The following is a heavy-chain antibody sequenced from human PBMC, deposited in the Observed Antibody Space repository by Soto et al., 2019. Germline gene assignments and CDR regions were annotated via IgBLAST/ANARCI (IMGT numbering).Heavy chain of an antibody. CDR1: GFTVSSNY. J-gene: IGHJ3*02. V-gene: IGHV3-66*01. CDR3: ARDRSGSGSYYQRHDAFDI. CDR2: IYSGGST. Sequence: GGSLRLSCAASGFTVSSNYMSWVRQAPGKGLEWVSVIYSGGSTYYADSVKGRFTISRDNSKNTLYLQMNSLRAEDTALYYCARDRSGSGSYYQRHDAFDIWGQGTMVTVSS. D-gene: IGHD3-10*01.